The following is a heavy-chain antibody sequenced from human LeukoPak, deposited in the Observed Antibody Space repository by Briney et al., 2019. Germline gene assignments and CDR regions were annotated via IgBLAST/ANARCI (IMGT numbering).Heavy chain of an antibody. Sequence: PSETLSLTCTVSGGSISSGGYYWGWIRQPPGKGLEWVGSIYYSGSTYYNPSLKSRVTISVDTSKNQFSLKLSSVTAADTAVYYCARLVIAATPFYYYGVDVWGQGTTVTVSS. J-gene: IGHJ6*02. CDR3: ARLVIAATPFYYYGVDV. V-gene: IGHV4-39*01. CDR2: IYYSGST. D-gene: IGHD2-15*01. CDR1: GGSISSGGYY.